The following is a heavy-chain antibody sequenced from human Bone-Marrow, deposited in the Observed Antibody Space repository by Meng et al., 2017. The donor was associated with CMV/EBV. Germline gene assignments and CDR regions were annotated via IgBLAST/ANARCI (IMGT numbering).Heavy chain of an antibody. J-gene: IGHJ4*02. V-gene: IGHV3-11*01. D-gene: IGHD2-15*01. Sequence: FSHLYMSWIRQAPGKGLEWVSYISPNDRTKYYADSVKGRFTISRENGLNSVYLEMNSLRAEDTAVYYCANSFRYCSGGSCFSGGDFDSWGQGTLVTVSS. CDR1: FSHLY. CDR2: ISPNDRTK. CDR3: ANSFRYCSGGSCFSGGDFDS.